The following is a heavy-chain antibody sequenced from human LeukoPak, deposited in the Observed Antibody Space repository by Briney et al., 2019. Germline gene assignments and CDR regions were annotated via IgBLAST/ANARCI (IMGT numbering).Heavy chain of an antibody. CDR3: AELGITMIGGV. Sequence: GKSLRLSCAASGFTFSTYSMNWVRQAPGKGLEWVSYISSSSSTIYYADSVKGRFTISRDNAKNSLYLQMNSLRAEDTAVYYCAELGITMIGGVWGKGTTVTISS. CDR2: ISSSSSTI. D-gene: IGHD3-10*02. J-gene: IGHJ6*04. V-gene: IGHV3-48*04. CDR1: GFTFSTYS.